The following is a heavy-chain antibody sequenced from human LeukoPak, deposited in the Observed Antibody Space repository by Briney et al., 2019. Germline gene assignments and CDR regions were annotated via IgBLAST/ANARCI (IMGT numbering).Heavy chain of an antibody. V-gene: IGHV3-21*04. CDR1: GFTFSSYS. CDR2: ISSSSSYI. CDR3: AKGDSSSWKYYFDY. Sequence: GGSLRLSCAASGFTFSSYSMNWVRQAPGKGLEWVSSISSSSSYIYYADSVKGRFTISRDNAKNSLYLQMNSLRAEDTALYYCAKGDSSSWKYYFDYWGQGTLVTVSS. J-gene: IGHJ4*02. D-gene: IGHD6-13*01.